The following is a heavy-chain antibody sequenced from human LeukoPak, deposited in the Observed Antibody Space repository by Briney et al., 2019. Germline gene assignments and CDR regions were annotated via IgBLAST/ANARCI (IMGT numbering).Heavy chain of an antibody. D-gene: IGHD6-19*01. CDR2: IYYSGST. CDR3: ARDERYSSGWYVPHAFDI. CDR1: GGSISSYY. J-gene: IGHJ3*02. V-gene: IGHV4-59*01. Sequence: SETLSLTCTVSGGSISSYYWSWMRQPPGKGLEWIGHIYYSGSTNYNPSLKSRVTISVDTSKNQFSLKLSSVTAADTAVYYCARDERYSSGWYVPHAFDIWGQGTMVTVSS.